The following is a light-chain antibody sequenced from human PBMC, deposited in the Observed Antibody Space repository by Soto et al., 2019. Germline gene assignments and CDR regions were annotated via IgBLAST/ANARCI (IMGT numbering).Light chain of an antibody. CDR3: SSYAGSNNWV. Sequence: QSALTQPPSASGSPGQSVTISCTGTSSDVGGYNYVSWYQQHPVKAPKLMIYEVSKRPSGVPDRFSGSKSGKTASLTVSGLQAEEEADYYCSSYAGSNNWVFGGGTKLTVL. CDR1: SSDVGGYNY. J-gene: IGLJ3*02. V-gene: IGLV2-8*01. CDR2: EVS.